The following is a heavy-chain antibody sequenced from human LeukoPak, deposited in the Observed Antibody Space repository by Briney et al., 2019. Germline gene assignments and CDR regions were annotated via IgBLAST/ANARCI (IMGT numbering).Heavy chain of an antibody. Sequence: SETLSPTCAVYGGSFSGYYWSWIRQPPGKGLEWIGEINHSGSTNYNPSLKSRVTISVDTSKNQFSLKLSSVTAADTAVYYYARHVRRTYYDILTGFDWFDPWGQGTLVTVSS. V-gene: IGHV4-34*01. CDR2: INHSGST. CDR3: ARHVRRTYYDILTGFDWFDP. CDR1: GGSFSGYY. D-gene: IGHD3-9*01. J-gene: IGHJ5*02.